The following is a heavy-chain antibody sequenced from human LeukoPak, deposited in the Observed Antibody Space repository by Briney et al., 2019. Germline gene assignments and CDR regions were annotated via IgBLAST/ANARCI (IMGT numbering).Heavy chain of an antibody. D-gene: IGHD3-22*01. CDR2: IYYSGST. CDR1: GGSISSSRYY. Sequence: SETLSLTCTVSGGSISSSRYYWGWIRQPPGKGLEWIGSIYYSGSTYYNPSLKSRVTISVDTSKDQFSLKLSSVTAADTAVYYCAREGFRGSGYYLPFDFWGQGALVTVSS. CDR3: AREGFRGSGYYLPFDF. J-gene: IGHJ4*02. V-gene: IGHV4-39*07.